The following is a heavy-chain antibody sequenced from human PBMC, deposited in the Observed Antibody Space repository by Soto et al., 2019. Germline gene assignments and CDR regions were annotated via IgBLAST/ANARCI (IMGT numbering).Heavy chain of an antibody. J-gene: IGHJ4*02. D-gene: IGHD3-3*01. CDR1: GGSFSGYY. V-gene: IGHV4-34*01. CDR2: INHSGST. CDR3: ARGHRRYYDFWSGYYLDY. Sequence: SETLSLTCAVYGGSFSGYYWSWIRQPPGKGLEWIGEINHSGSTNYNPSLKSRVTISVDTSKNQFSLKLSSVTAADTAVYYCARGHRRYYDFWSGYYLDYWGQGTLVTVSS.